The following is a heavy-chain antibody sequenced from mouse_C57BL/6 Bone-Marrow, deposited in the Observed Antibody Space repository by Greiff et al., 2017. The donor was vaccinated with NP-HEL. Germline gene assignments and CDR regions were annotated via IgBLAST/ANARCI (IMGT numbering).Heavy chain of an antibody. CDR3: ARGGYYGSWYFEV. Sequence: EVMLVESGGGLVQPGGSLKLSCAASGFTFSDYYMYWVRQTPEKRLEWVAYISNGGGSTYYLDTVKGRFTISRDNAKNTLYLQMSRLKSEDTAMYYCARGGYYGSWYFEVWGTGTTVTVSS. D-gene: IGHD1-1*01. CDR1: GFTFSDYY. J-gene: IGHJ1*03. V-gene: IGHV5-12*01. CDR2: ISNGGGST.